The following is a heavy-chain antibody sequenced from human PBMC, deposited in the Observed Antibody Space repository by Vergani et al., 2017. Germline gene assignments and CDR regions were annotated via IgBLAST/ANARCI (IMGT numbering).Heavy chain of an antibody. CDR3: AGDPNWGWRYFDY. Sequence: QVQLVESGGGVVQPGRSLRLSCAASGFTFSSYGMHWVRQAPGKGLEWVAVIWYDGSNKYYADSVKGRFTISRDNSKNTLYLQMNSLRAEDTAVYYCAGDPNWGWRYFDYWGQGTLVTVSS. D-gene: IGHD7-27*01. J-gene: IGHJ4*02. CDR1: GFTFSSYG. V-gene: IGHV3-33*01. CDR2: IWYDGSNK.